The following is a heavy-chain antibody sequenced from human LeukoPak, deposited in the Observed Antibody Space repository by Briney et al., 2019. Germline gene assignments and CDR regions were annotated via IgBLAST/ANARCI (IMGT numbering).Heavy chain of an antibody. CDR2: IKQDGSEK. V-gene: IGHV3-7*01. J-gene: IGHJ4*02. D-gene: IGHD6-19*01. Sequence: GGSLRLSCAASGFTFSSYWMSWVRQAPGKGLEWVANIKQDGSEKYYVDSVKGRFTISRDNAKNSLYLQMNSLRADDTGTYYCARFYFPEEHDRAWYEAHWGQGVLVTVS. CDR3: ARFYFPEEHDRAWYEAH. CDR1: GFTFSSYW.